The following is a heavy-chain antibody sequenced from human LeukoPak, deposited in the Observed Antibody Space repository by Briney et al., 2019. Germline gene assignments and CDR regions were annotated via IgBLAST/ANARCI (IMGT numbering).Heavy chain of an antibody. V-gene: IGHV3-30*18. J-gene: IGHJ4*02. CDR2: ISYDGNAK. CDR3: AKSGYNRFDY. CDR1: GFTFSTFG. Sequence: PGGSLRLSCSASGFTFSTFGMHWVRQAPGMGLEWVAMISYDGNAKYYADSVRGRFAISRDTSKNTLYLQMNSLRAEDTAVYYCAKSGYNRFDYWGQGTLVTVSS. D-gene: IGHD5-24*01.